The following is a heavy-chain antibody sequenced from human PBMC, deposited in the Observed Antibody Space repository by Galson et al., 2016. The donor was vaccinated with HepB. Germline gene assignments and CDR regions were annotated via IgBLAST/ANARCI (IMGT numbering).Heavy chain of an antibody. CDR3: AKGAGGYYDY. V-gene: IGHV1-3*04. Sequence: SVKVSCKASGYTFNSYAIHWLRQAPGQRLEWMGWINTASGDTTYSQKFQGGLIITRATSASTAYMELSGLRSEDTAVYFCAKGAGGYYDYWGQGTLVTVSS. D-gene: IGHD1-26*01. J-gene: IGHJ4*02. CDR2: INTASGDT. CDR1: GYTFNSYA.